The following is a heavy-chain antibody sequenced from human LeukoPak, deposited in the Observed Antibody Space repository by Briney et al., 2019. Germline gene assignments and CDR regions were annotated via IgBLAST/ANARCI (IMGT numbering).Heavy chain of an antibody. CDR3: ARAVRLGAFDI. V-gene: IGHV3-30-3*01. CDR1: GFTFSSYA. J-gene: IGHJ3*02. D-gene: IGHD4-17*01. Sequence: PGGSLRLSCAASGFTFSSYAMHWVRQAPGKGLEWVAVISYDGSNKYHADSVKGRFTISRDNSKNTLYLQMNSLRAEDTAVYYCARAVRLGAFDIWGQGTMVTVSS. CDR2: ISYDGSNK.